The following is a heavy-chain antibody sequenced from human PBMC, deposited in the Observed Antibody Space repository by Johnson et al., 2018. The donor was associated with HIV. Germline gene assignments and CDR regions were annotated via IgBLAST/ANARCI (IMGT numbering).Heavy chain of an antibody. CDR3: ARRNGDIHAFDI. CDR1: GFTFSSYD. J-gene: IGHJ3*02. V-gene: IGHV3-13*01. CDR2: IGTAGDT. Sequence: MQLVESGGDLVQPGGSLRLSCAASGFTFSSYDMHWVRQATGKGLEWVSAIGTAGDTYYPGSVKGRFTISRENAKNSLYLQMNSLRAGDTAVYYCARRNGDIHAFDIWGQGTMVTVSS. D-gene: IGHD2-15*01.